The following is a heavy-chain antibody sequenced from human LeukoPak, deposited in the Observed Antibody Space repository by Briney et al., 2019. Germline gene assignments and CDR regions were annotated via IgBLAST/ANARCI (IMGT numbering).Heavy chain of an antibody. CDR1: GFTFSSYA. Sequence: PGGSLRLSCAASGFTFSSYAMSWVRQAPGKGLEWVSAISGSGGSTYYADSVKGRFTISRDNSKNTLYLQMNSLRAEDTAVYYCARAINYYGSGSYYTLSYTTENWFDPWGQGTLVTVSS. V-gene: IGHV3-23*01. J-gene: IGHJ5*02. CDR2: ISGSGGST. CDR3: ARAINYYGSGSYYTLSYTTENWFDP. D-gene: IGHD3-10*01.